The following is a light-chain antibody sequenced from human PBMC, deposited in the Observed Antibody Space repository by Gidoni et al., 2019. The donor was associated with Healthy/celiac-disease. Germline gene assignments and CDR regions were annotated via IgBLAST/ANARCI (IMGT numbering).Light chain of an antibody. V-gene: IGKV1-5*03. CDR3: QQYNSYSYT. J-gene: IGKJ2*01. CDR2: KAS. CDR1: QSIGSW. Sequence: DIQMTPSPSTLSASVGDRVTITCRASQSIGSWLAWYQPKPGKAPKLLIYKASSIESGVPTRFRGSGSGTEFTLTISSLQPDDFATYYCQQYNSYSYTFGQGTKLEIK.